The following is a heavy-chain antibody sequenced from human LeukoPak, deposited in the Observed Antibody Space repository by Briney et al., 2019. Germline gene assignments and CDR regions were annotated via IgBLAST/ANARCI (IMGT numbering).Heavy chain of an antibody. V-gene: IGHV3-30*18. CDR3: AKDPSFKSIAAAGDYFDY. J-gene: IGHJ4*02. CDR2: ISYDGSNK. D-gene: IGHD6-13*01. CDR1: GFTFSSYG. Sequence: GGSLRLSCAASGFTFSSYGMHWVRQAPGKGLEWVAVISYDGSNKYYVDSVKGRFTISRDNSKNTLYLQMNSLRAEDTAVYYCAKDPSFKSIAAAGDYFDYWGQGTLVTVSS.